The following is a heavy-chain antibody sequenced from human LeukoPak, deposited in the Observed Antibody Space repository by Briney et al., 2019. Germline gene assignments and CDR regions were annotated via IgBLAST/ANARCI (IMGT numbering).Heavy chain of an antibody. D-gene: IGHD3-3*01. CDR3: AKDRTTYYDFWSGYYSGGFDY. J-gene: IGHJ4*02. CDR1: GFTFSSYA. Sequence: GGSLRLSCAASGFTFSSYAMSWVRQAPGKGLEWVSAISGSGGRTYYADSVKGRFTISRDNSKNTLYLQMDSLRAEDTAVYYCAKDRTTYYDFWSGYYSGGFDYWGQGTLVTVSS. CDR2: ISGSGGRT. V-gene: IGHV3-23*01.